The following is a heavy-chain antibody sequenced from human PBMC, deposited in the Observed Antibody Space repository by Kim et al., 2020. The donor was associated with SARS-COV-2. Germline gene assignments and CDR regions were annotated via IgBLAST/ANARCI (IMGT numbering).Heavy chain of an antibody. J-gene: IGHJ3*02. CDR3: ARDKYLSEDVLRYFDWLPDAFDI. D-gene: IGHD3-9*01. CDR2: ISSSSSYI. V-gene: IGHV3-21*01. Sequence: GGSLRLSCAASGFTFSSYSMNWVRQAPGKGLEWVSSISSSSSYIYYADSVKGRFTISRDNAKNSLYLQMNSLRAEDTAVYYCARDKYLSEDVLRYFDWLPDAFDIWGQGTMVTVSS. CDR1: GFTFSSYS.